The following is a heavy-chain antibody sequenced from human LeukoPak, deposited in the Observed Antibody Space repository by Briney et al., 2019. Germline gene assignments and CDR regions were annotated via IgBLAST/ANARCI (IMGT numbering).Heavy chain of an antibody. CDR3: AKDTRYYDISIPDY. V-gene: IGHV3-9*01. CDR2: ISWNSGSI. Sequence: GGSLRLSCAASGFTFDDYAMHWVRQAPGKGLEWVSGISWNSGSIGYADSVKGRFTISRDNAKNSLYLQMNSLRAEDTALYYCAKDTRYYDISIPDYRGQGTLVTVSS. CDR1: GFTFDDYA. J-gene: IGHJ4*02. D-gene: IGHD3-9*01.